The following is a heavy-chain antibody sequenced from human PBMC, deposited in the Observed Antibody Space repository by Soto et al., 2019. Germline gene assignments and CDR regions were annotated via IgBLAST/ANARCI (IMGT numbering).Heavy chain of an antibody. Sequence: ASVKVSCKASGYSFTSLDINWVRQTTGQGLEWMGWMQPSSGGTGYAQKFQGRVTMTRDTSINTAYMELSSLTSDDTAFYYCARGVTAGVDYWGQGTLVTVSS. CDR1: GYSFTSLD. CDR3: ARGVTAGVDY. V-gene: IGHV1-8*01. CDR2: MQPSSGGT. J-gene: IGHJ4*02. D-gene: IGHD1-26*01.